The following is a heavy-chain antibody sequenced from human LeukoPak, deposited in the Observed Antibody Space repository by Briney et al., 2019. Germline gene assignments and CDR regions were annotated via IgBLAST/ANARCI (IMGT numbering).Heavy chain of an antibody. J-gene: IGHJ4*02. V-gene: IGHV4-59*01. CDR1: GGSISSYY. CDR2: IYYSGST. Sequence: SETLSLTCTVSGGSISSYYWSWIRQPPGKGLERIGYIYYSGSTNYNPSLKSRVTISVDTSKNQFSLKLSSVTAADTAVYYCARAGYSSSWYPDYFDYWGQGTLVTVSS. CDR3: ARAGYSSSWYPDYFDY. D-gene: IGHD6-13*01.